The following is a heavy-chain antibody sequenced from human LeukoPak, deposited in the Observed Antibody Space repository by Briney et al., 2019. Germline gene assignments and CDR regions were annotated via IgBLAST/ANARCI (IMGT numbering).Heavy chain of an antibody. CDR1: GCTFTSYD. J-gene: IGHJ5*02. CDR2: MNHNSGNT. CDR3: ARSGDYYYDSSGDQNWFDP. D-gene: IGHD3-22*01. V-gene: IGHV1-8*01. Sequence: GASVTVSFKASGCTFTSYDINWVRQATGQGLEWMGWMNHNSGNTGYAQKFQGKGTMTMNSSISTAYMELRRMRFEDTAVYYCARSGDYYYDSSGDQNWFDPWGQGTLVTVSS.